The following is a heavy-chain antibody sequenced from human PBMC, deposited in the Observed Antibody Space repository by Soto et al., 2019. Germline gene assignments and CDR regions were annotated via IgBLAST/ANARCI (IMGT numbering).Heavy chain of an antibody. Sequence: PGGSLRLSCAASGFTFSSYEMNWVRQAPGKGLEWVSYISSSGSTIYYADSVKGRFTISRDNAKNSLYLQMNSLRAEDTAVYYCARDALPNYYYYGMDVWGQGTTVTAP. J-gene: IGHJ6*02. V-gene: IGHV3-48*03. CDR1: GFTFSSYE. CDR2: ISSSGSTI. CDR3: ARDALPNYYYYGMDV.